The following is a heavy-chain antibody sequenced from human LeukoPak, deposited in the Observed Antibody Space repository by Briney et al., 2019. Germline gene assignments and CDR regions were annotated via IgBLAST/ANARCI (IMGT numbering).Heavy chain of an antibody. CDR2: IYYSGST. D-gene: IGHD1-26*01. J-gene: IGHJ6*03. CDR1: GGSISSYY. V-gene: IGHV4-59*01. CDR3: ARALKGADYYYYYMDV. Sequence: SETLSLTCTVSGGSISSYYWSWIRQPPGKGLEWIEYIYYSGSTNYNPSLKSRVTISVDTSKNQFSLKLSSVTAADTAVYYCARALKGADYYYYYMDVWGKGTTVTVSS.